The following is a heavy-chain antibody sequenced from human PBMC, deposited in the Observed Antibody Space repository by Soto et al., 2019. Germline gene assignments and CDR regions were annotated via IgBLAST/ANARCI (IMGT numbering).Heavy chain of an antibody. CDR1: GFTFSSYA. CDR3: EKDSSLTTVPWFDP. CDR2: ISGSGGST. J-gene: IGHJ5*02. Sequence: HPGGSLRLSCAASGFTFSSYAMRWVRQAPGKGLEWVSDISGSGGSTYYADSVKGRFTISRDNSKNTLYLQMNSLRAEDTAVYYCEKDSSLTTVPWFDPWGQGTLVTVSS. V-gene: IGHV3-23*01. D-gene: IGHD4-17*01.